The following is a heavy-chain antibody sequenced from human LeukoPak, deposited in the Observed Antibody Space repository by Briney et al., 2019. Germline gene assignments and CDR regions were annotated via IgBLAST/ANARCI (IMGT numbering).Heavy chain of an antibody. CDR3: ARVAVAGPTGWFDS. Sequence: PGGSLRLSCAASGFALNAYSLTWDRQAPGKGLEWVSSISSTSAYIHYAESVKGRFTISRDNIDNAVYLQMNSLRAEDTAVYFCARVAVAGPTGWFDSWGQGTLVTVSS. CDR2: ISSTSAYI. CDR1: GFALNAYS. D-gene: IGHD6-19*01. J-gene: IGHJ5*01. V-gene: IGHV3-21*01.